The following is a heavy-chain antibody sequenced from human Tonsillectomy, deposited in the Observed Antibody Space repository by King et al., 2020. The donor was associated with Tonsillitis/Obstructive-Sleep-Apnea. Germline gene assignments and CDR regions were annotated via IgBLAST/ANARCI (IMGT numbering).Heavy chain of an antibody. V-gene: IGHV3-64D*06. CDR3: VKDLGYYDSSGASDY. Sequence: VQLVESGGGLVQPGGSQRLSCSASGFTFSYYAMQWVRQAPGKGLEFVSAISSKGGSTYYADSVKGRFTISREHSKNTLYLQMSGLRAGDTAVYYCVKDLGYYDSSGASDYWGQGTLVTVSS. D-gene: IGHD3-22*01. J-gene: IGHJ4*02. CDR2: ISSKGGST. CDR1: GFTFSYYA.